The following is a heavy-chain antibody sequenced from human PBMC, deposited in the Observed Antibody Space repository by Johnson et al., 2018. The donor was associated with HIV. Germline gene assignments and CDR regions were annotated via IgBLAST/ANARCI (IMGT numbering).Heavy chain of an antibody. D-gene: IGHD6-6*01. CDR2: ISYDGSYK. CDR1: GFTFSNYG. V-gene: IGHV3-30*18. Sequence: QVQLVESGGGVVQPGRSLRLSCAASGFTFSNYGMHWVRQAPGKGLECVAFISYDGSYKHYADSVKGRFTISRANSKNPLYLQMNSLRAEDTAVYDCANKGRVHSSSHDAFDTCGQGTMVTVSS. J-gene: IGHJ3*02. CDR3: ANKGRVHSSSHDAFDT.